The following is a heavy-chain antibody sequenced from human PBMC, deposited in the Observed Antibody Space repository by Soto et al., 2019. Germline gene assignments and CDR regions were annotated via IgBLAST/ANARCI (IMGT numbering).Heavy chain of an antibody. CDR2: ISTYNGNT. V-gene: IGHV1-18*01. CDR1: GYTFTSYG. CDR3: ARDPGYSTTWHQAFDI. D-gene: IGHD6-13*01. J-gene: IGHJ3*02. Sequence: QVQLVQSGAEVKKPGASMKVSCKASGYTFTSYGISWVRQAPGQGPEWMGRISTYNGNTNYVQKLQGRVTMTTDTSTNTAYMELRSLRYDDTAVYYCARDPGYSTTWHQAFDIWGQGTMVTVSS.